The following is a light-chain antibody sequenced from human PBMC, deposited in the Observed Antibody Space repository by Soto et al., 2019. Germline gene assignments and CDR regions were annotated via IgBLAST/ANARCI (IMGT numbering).Light chain of an antibody. Sequence: SYVLTQPPSVSVAPGQTARITCAGNNIEGRSVHWYQQKPGQAPVLVVYDDSARPSGIPERFSGSNSANTATLTISRVEAGDEAEYYCQVYSRSDHVVFGGGTKLTVL. J-gene: IGLJ2*01. CDR1: NIEGRS. CDR3: QVYSRSDHVV. CDR2: DDS. V-gene: IGLV3-21*02.